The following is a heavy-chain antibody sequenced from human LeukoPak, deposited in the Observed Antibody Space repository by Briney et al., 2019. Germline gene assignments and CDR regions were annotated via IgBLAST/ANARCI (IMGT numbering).Heavy chain of an antibody. CDR2: ISNSGGST. V-gene: IGHV3-23*01. Sequence: GGSLRLSCAASGFTFSSYVMSWVRQAPGEGLEWVLGISNSGGSTYYADSVKGRFTISRDNSKNMLYLQMSSLRAEDTAVYYCAKEAQLGIMSTWYFDLWGRGTLVTVSS. CDR1: GFTFSSYV. CDR3: AKEAQLGIMSTWYFDL. D-gene: IGHD7-27*01. J-gene: IGHJ2*01.